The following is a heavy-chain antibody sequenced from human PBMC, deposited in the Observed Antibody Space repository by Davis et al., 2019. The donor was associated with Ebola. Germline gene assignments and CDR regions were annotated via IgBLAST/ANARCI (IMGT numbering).Heavy chain of an antibody. V-gene: IGHV3-11*04. D-gene: IGHD3-22*01. CDR2: ISSSGTTI. Sequence: PGGSLRLSCAVYGGSFSGYHWNWIRQAPGKGLEWVSSISSSGTTIYYADSVRGRFTVSRDNAKNSLYLQMNSLRAEDTAVYYCGGYYWGQGTLVTVSS. CDR1: GGSFSGYH. CDR3: GGYY. J-gene: IGHJ4*02.